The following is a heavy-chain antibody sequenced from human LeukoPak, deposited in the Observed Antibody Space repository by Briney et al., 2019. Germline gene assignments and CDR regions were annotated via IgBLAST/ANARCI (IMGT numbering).Heavy chain of an antibody. V-gene: IGHV4-39*01. J-gene: IGHJ5*01. Sequence: SETLSLTCTVSGAPISSNSFYWGWIRQPPGKGLEWIGAIYENGDTLYNPSLKSRVTMSVDTSAGQFSLKLPSVTAADTAVYYCAVLLYRHYHWFDSWGRGTLVSVSS. D-gene: IGHD3-16*02. CDR1: GAPISSNSFY. CDR3: AVLLYRHYHWFDS. CDR2: IYENGDT.